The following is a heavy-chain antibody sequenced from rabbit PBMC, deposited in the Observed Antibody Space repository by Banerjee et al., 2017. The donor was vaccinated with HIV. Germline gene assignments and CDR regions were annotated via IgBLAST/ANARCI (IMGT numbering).Heavy chain of an antibody. Sequence: QSLEESGGGLGQPEGSLTLTCTASGFSFSSSYYMCWVRQAPGKGLEWIACIYTGGSGSTAYASWAKGRFTISKTSSTTVTLQLNSLTAADTATYFCARGSATMTMVITGYYLSLWGPGTLVTVS. CDR2: IYTGGSGST. D-gene: IGHD2-1*01. V-gene: IGHV1S40*01. CDR3: ARGSATMTMVITGYYLSL. J-gene: IGHJ4*01. CDR1: GFSFSSSYY.